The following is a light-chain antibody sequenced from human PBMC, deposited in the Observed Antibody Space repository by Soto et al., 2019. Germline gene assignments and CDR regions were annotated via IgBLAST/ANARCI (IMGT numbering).Light chain of an antibody. CDR3: YSYAKGAPVV. CDR1: SSDL. CDR2: EGS. Sequence: QSALTQPASVSGSPGQSITISCTGTSSDLVSWYKQHPGKAPKLMIYEGSKRPSGVSNRFSGSKSGYTASLTISGLQAEDEADYYCYSYAKGAPVVFGGGTKLTVL. V-gene: IGLV2-23*01. J-gene: IGLJ2*01.